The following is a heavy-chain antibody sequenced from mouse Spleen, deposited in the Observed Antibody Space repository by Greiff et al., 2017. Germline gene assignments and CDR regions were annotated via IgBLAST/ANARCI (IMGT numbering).Heavy chain of an antibody. J-gene: IGHJ3*01. CDR2: IYPGDGDT. V-gene: IGHV1-87*01. Sequence: QVQLQQSGAELARPGASVKLSCKASGYTFTSYWMQWVKQRPGQGLEWIGAIYPGDGDTRYTQKFKGKATLTADKSSSTAYMQLSSLASEDSAVYYCARRPDGYYYWFAYWGQGTLVTVSA. CDR1: GYTFTSYW. D-gene: IGHD2-3*01. CDR3: ARRPDGYYYWFAY.